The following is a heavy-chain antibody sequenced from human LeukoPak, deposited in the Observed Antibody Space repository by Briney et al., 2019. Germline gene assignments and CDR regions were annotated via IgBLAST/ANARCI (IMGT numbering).Heavy chain of an antibody. D-gene: IGHD3-10*01. Sequence: GGSLRLSCAGSGFTFSSYRMNWVRQAPGKGLEWVSYISSSSSTIYYADSVKGRFTISRDNAKNSLYLQMNSLRDEDTAVYYCARDREGSGSYGMDVWGQGTTVTVSS. CDR3: ARDREGSGSYGMDV. J-gene: IGHJ6*02. CDR2: ISSSSSTI. CDR1: GFTFSSYR. V-gene: IGHV3-48*02.